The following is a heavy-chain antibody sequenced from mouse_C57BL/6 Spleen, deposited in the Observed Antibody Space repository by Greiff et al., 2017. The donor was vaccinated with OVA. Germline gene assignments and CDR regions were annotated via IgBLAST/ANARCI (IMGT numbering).Heavy chain of an antibody. CDR1: GYSITSGYY. CDR3: ARPGYDGDAMDY. Sequence: EVKLMESGPGLVKPSQSLSLTCSVPGYSITSGYYWNWIRQFPGNQLEWMGYISYDGSNNYNPSLKNRISVTRDTSENQFFLKLNSVTTEDTATYYCARPGYDGDAMDYWGQGTSVTVSS. V-gene: IGHV3-6*01. CDR2: ISYDGSN. D-gene: IGHD2-2*01. J-gene: IGHJ4*01.